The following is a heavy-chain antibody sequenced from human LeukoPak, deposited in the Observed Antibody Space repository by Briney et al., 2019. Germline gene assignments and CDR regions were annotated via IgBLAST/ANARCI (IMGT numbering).Heavy chain of an antibody. CDR1: GFTFSSYA. V-gene: IGHV3-30*03. CDR2: ISYDGSNK. CDR3: ARDYGGDY. J-gene: IGHJ4*02. Sequence: GGSLRLSCAASGFTFSSYAMSWVRQAPGKGLEWVAVISYDGSNKYYADSVKGRFTISRDNSKNTLYLQMNSLRAEDTAVYYCARDYGGDYWGQGTLVTVSS. D-gene: IGHD4-23*01.